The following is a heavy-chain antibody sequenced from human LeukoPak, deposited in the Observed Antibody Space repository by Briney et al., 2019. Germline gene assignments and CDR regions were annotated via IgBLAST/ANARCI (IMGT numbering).Heavy chain of an antibody. J-gene: IGHJ4*02. Sequence: GGSLRLSCAASGFTLSSHWMTWVRQAPGKGLEWVANINQDASARYYADSVKGRFTISRDNAKNSVFLQMNNLRAEDTAVYYCAKWEIRGTAHQLDYWGQGALVTVSS. CDR2: INQDASAR. D-gene: IGHD1-7*01. V-gene: IGHV3-7*01. CDR3: AKWEIRGTAHQLDY. CDR1: GFTLSSHW.